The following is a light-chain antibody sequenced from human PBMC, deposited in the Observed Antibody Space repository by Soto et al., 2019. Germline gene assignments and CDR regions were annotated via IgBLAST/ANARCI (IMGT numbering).Light chain of an antibody. CDR3: QHRYNWPLT. V-gene: IGKV3-11*01. CDR2: DAS. J-gene: IGKJ4*01. Sequence: VLPQSPATLSLSPGEKATLSCRASQDINTYLGWYQQKPGQPPRLLIYDASNRASGIPARFSGSGSGTDFTLTIDTLESEDFAIYYCQHRYNWPLTFGAGTKVDIK. CDR1: QDINTY.